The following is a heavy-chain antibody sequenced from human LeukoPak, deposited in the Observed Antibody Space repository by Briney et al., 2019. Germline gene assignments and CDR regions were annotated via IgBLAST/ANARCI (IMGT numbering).Heavy chain of an antibody. CDR2: IYGGTNT. Sequence: GGSLRLSCAASGVTVSSNYVSWVRQAPGKGLEWDSAIYGGTNTYYADSVKGRFTISRDNAKNTVYLQMNSLRAEDTAVYYCAREENSYYSDYWGQGALVTVSS. J-gene: IGHJ4*02. D-gene: IGHD5-18*01. V-gene: IGHV3-66*01. CDR1: GVTVSSNY. CDR3: AREENSYYSDY.